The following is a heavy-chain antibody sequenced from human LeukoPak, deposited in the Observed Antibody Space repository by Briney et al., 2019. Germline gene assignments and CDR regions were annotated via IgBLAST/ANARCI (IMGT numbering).Heavy chain of an antibody. V-gene: IGHV3-30*02. CDR1: GFTFSSYG. CDR3: AKDLGDAQISYYYDMDV. Sequence: GGSVRLSCAASGFTFSSYGMHWVRQAPGKGLEWVAFIQYDGSNKYYADTVQGRFTISRDNSINTPYMQMNSLRAEDTAVYYCAKDLGDAQISYYYDMDVGGQGTTVTVSS. J-gene: IGHJ6*02. CDR2: IQYDGSNK. D-gene: IGHD2-21*01.